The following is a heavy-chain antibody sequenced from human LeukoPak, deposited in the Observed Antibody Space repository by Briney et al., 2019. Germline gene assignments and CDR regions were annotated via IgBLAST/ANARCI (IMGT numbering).Heavy chain of an antibody. CDR1: GYTFTGYY. CDR2: VNPDNGGT. V-gene: IGHV1-2*02. Sequence: ASVKVSCKTSGYTFTGYYVNWVRQAPGQGLEWMGWVNPDNGGTHFSQKFQGRVTMTSDTSIRTAYMELSRLTSDDTAVYYCARDNSVGDTAWWFDPWGQGTLVTVSS. CDR3: ARDNSVGDTAWWFDP. D-gene: IGHD1-26*01. J-gene: IGHJ5*02.